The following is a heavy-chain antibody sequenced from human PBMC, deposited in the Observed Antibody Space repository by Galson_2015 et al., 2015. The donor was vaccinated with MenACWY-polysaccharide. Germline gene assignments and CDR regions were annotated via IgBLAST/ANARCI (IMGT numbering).Heavy chain of an antibody. Sequence: SLRLSCAASGFTFSTYPMSWARQAPGKGLEWVSRISDSGGRTFYADSVKGRFTISRDNSKNMLYLQMNSLRVDDAAVYYCASEDVYYYGMDVWGQGTTVTVSS. CDR1: GFTFSTYP. CDR3: ASEDVYYYGMDV. CDR2: ISDSGGRT. V-gene: IGHV3-23*01. J-gene: IGHJ6*02.